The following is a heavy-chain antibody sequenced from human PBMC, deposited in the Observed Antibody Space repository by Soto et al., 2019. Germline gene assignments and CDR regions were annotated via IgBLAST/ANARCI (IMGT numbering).Heavy chain of an antibody. J-gene: IGHJ4*02. V-gene: IGHV4-39*01. CDR1: GDSINSDKYY. CDR3: ARLEGLATISYYFDF. CDR2: IYFRGNT. D-gene: IGHD3-9*01. Sequence: SETLSLTCSVSGDSINSDKYYWGWIRQPPGKGLEWIGSIYFRGNTYYNPSLQTRVTISLDKSKSQFSLKLNSVTAADSAVYFCARLEGLATISYYFDFWGQGALVTVAS.